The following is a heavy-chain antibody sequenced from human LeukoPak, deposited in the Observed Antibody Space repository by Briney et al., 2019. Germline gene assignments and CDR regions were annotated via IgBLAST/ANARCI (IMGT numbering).Heavy chain of an antibody. D-gene: IGHD2-2*01. Sequence: ASVKVSCKVSGYTLTELSMHWVRQAPGKGLEWMGGFDPEDGETIYAQKFQGRVTMTEDTSTDTAYMGLSSLRSEDTAVYYCATVGCSSTSCPHNWFDPWGQGTLVTVSS. CDR2: FDPEDGET. CDR3: ATVGCSSTSCPHNWFDP. J-gene: IGHJ5*02. CDR1: GYTLTELS. V-gene: IGHV1-24*01.